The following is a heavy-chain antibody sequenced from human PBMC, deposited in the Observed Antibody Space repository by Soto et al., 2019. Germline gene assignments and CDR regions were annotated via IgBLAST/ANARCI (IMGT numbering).Heavy chain of an antibody. J-gene: IGHJ6*02. Sequence: SETLSLTCTVSGGSISSGGYYWSWIRQHPGKGLEWIGYIYYSGSTYYNPSLKSRVTISVDTSKNQFSLKLSSVTAADTAVYYCARDGSCFSKTSYHYDRIDVWGQRTTVTVSS. CDR1: GGSISSGGYY. V-gene: IGHV4-31*03. CDR2: IYYSGST. D-gene: IGHD2-2*01. CDR3: ARDGSCFSKTSYHYDRIDV.